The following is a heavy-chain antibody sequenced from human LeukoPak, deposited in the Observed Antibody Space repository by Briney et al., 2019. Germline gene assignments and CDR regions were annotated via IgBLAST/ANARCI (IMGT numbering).Heavy chain of an antibody. CDR3: ARHPPPGYYYYGMDV. D-gene: IGHD2-8*02. J-gene: IGHJ6*02. CDR1: GYSFTSYW. Sequence: GESLRISCKGSGYSFTSYWISWVRQMPGKGLEWMGRIDPSDSYTNYSPSFQGHATISADKSISTAYLQWSSLKASDTAMYYCARHPPPGYYYYGMDVWGQGTTVTVSS. V-gene: IGHV5-10-1*01. CDR2: IDPSDSYT.